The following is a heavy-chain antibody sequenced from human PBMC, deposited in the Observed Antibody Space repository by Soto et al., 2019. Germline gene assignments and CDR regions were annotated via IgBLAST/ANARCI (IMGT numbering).Heavy chain of an antibody. CDR1: GFTFSTYW. Sequence: EVQLVESGGGLVQPGGSLRLSCAASGFTFSTYWMHWVRQVPGKGLVWVSRINSDGSTTSYADSVKGRLTISGDNGKKRRVRQMNRLEAEDTAVYYGEGGGATLLAWGQGTLVTVSS. J-gene: IGHJ5*02. V-gene: IGHV3-74*01. D-gene: IGHD1-26*01. CDR3: EGGGATLLA. CDR2: INSDGSTT.